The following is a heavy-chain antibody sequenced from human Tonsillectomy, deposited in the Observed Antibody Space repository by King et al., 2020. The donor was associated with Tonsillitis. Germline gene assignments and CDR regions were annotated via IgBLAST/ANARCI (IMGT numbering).Heavy chain of an antibody. V-gene: IGHV3-23*04. CDR2: ISGSGGST. CDR1: GFTFSTYG. J-gene: IGHJ4*01. Sequence: VQLVESXGGLVQPGGSLRLSCAASGFTFSTYGMSWVRQAPGKGLEWVSAISGSGGSTFYADSVKGRFTISRDNSKNTLYLQMNSLRAEDTAVYYCAXIXHCSGGXCYYFXYWGXGTLVTVSS. D-gene: IGHD2-15*01. CDR3: AXIXHCSGGXCYYFXY.